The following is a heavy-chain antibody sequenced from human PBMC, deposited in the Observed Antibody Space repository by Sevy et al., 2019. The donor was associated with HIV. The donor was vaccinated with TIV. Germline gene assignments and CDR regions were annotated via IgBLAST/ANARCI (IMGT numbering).Heavy chain of an antibody. D-gene: IGHD3-3*02. CDR1: EFTFSSHA. V-gene: IGHV3-23*01. Sequence: GGSLRLSCAASEFTFSSHAVSWVRQAPGKGLEWVSSISGDGVNTHYADSVRGRFTISRHNFKNTLYLQMNSLRAEDTAVYYCARDGRGISAFDIWGQGTMVTVSS. CDR2: ISGDGVNT. CDR3: ARDGRGISAFDI. J-gene: IGHJ3*02.